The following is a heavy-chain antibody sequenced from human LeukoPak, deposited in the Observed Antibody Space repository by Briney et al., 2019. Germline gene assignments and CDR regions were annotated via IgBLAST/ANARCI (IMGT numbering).Heavy chain of an antibody. Sequence: SETLSLTCAVYGGSFSGYYWSWIRQPPGKGPEWIGEINHSGSTNYNPSLKSRVTISVDTSKNQFSLKLSAVTAADTAVYYCARGVCSGGGCYGLFNYWGQGTLVTVSS. D-gene: IGHD2-15*01. CDR3: ARGVCSGGGCYGLFNY. CDR2: INHSGST. CDR1: GGSFSGYY. V-gene: IGHV4-34*01. J-gene: IGHJ4*02.